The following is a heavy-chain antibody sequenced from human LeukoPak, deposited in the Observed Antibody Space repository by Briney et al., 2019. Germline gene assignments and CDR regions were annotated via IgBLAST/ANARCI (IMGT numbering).Heavy chain of an antibody. CDR2: INPNSGGT. CDR3: ARDQVFGVVIPDY. CDR1: GYTFTGYY. Sequence: ASVKVSCKASGYTFTGYYMHWVRRAPGQGLEWMGWINPNSGGTNYAQKLQGRVTMTTDTSTSTAYMELRSLRSDDTAVYYCARDQVFGVVIPDYWGQGTLVTVSS. J-gene: IGHJ4*02. D-gene: IGHD3-3*01. V-gene: IGHV1-2*02.